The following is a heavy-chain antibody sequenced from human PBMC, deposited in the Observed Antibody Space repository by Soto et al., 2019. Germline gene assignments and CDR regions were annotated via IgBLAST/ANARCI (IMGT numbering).Heavy chain of an antibody. CDR1: GFSLRTTGVG. V-gene: IGHV2-5*02. CDR3: AHTWGLPFDY. J-gene: IGHJ4*02. CDR2: FYWDDDK. Sequence: QITLKESGPTLVKPTQTLTLTCTYSGFSLRTTGVGVGWIRQPPGKALEWLGIFYWDDDKRYSPSLKNRPTLXXDISKSQVVLTLTNLDPVDTATYYCAHTWGLPFDYWGQGTLVIVSS. D-gene: IGHD3-16*01.